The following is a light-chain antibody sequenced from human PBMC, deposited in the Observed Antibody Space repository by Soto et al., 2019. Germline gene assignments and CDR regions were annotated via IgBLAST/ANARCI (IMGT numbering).Light chain of an antibody. V-gene: IGLV2-14*01. J-gene: IGLJ1*01. CDR2: EVS. Sequence: QSVLTQPASVSGSPGQSITISCTGSSSDIGAYNYVSWFQQYPGKAPKLIISEVSNRPSGASNRFYGSKSGTAASLTISGLQTEDEADYFCFSFTTDWTHVFGTGTKVTVL. CDR1: SSDIGAYNY. CDR3: FSFTTDWTHV.